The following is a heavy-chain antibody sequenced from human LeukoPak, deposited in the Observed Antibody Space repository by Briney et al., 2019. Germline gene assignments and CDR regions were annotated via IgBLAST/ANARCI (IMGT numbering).Heavy chain of an antibody. CDR1: GFTFSRYW. Sequence: GGSLRLSCAASGFTFSRYWMSWVRQAPGKGLEWVANIKQGGSEKYHVDSVKGRFTISRDNAKNSLYLQMNSLRHEDTAVYFCARDGAFGHMVRGLISYWGQGTLVTVSS. CDR3: ARDGAFGHMVRGLISY. J-gene: IGHJ4*02. CDR2: IKQGGSEK. D-gene: IGHD3-10*01. V-gene: IGHV3-7*01.